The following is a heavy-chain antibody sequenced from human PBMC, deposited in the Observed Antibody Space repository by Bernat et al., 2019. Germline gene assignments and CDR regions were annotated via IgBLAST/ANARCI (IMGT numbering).Heavy chain of an antibody. V-gene: IGHV4-39*01. CDR2: FLHSGGT. J-gene: IGHJ4*02. CDR1: SGSISSRSYY. CDR3: ARQPNEGSWYNYFDS. D-gene: IGHD6-13*01. Sequence: QLQLQESGPGLVKPSETLSLSCSVSSGSISSRSYYWAWIRQPPGKGLEWIGTFLHSGGTYNNPSLKSRVTISVDTSKNQFSLKVSSVTAADTAVYYCARQPNEGSWYNYFDSWGRGALVIVSS.